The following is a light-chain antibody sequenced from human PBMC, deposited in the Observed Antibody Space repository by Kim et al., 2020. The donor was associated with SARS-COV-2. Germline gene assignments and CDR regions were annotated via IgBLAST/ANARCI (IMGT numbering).Light chain of an antibody. CDR1: QSVGIKY. CDR3: QQYGEPART. J-gene: IGKJ4*02. Sequence: SQGERAAPPSRASQSVGIKYIASYQQKPGQAPRLLIYTASTGANGIPDRFSGSGYRTYFTLTISRLEPEDFAVHYCQQYGEPARTFGEGTKVDIK. CDR2: TAS. V-gene: IGKV3-20*01.